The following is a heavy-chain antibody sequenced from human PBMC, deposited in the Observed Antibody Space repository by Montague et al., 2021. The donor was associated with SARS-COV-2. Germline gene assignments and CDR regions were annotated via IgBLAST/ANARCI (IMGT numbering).Heavy chain of an antibody. J-gene: IGHJ6*02. V-gene: IGHV4-34*12. CDR1: GESYSPYHGSFSSYH. D-gene: IGHD3/OR15-3a*01. CDR3: ARRPAPLRHLGWSQSYYDDYGLDV. CDR2: IQRGDT. Sequence: SETLSLTCAVYGESYSPYHGSFSSYHWSWIRQSQGKGLEWIGDIQRGDTKYNPSLKSRVTISVDTAQKQFSLTLTSVTAEDTAVYYCARRPAPLRHLGWSQSYYDDYGLDVWGQGTTVVVS.